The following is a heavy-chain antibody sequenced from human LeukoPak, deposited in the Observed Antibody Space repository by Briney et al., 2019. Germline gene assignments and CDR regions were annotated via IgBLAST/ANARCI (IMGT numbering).Heavy chain of an antibody. Sequence: GRSLRLSCAASGFTFDDYAMHWVRQAPGKGLEWVSGISWNSGSIGYADSVKGRFTISRDNAKNSLYLQMNSLRAEDTALYYCAKDRAGRSYYYYGMDVWGQGTTVTVSS. CDR2: ISWNSGSI. V-gene: IGHV3-9*01. D-gene: IGHD6-25*01. CDR3: AKDRAGRSYYYYGMDV. CDR1: GFTFDDYA. J-gene: IGHJ6*02.